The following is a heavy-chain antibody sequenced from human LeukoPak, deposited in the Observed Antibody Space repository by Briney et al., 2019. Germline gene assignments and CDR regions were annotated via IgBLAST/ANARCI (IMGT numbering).Heavy chain of an antibody. J-gene: IGHJ4*02. D-gene: IGHD5-18*01. CDR3: ARGGYSYGYDDDFDY. V-gene: IGHV4-59*01. Sequence: SETPSLTCTVSGGSISTYYWSWIRQPPGKGLEWIGYIYNSGSTNYNPSLKSRVTISVDTSKNKFSLKLSSVTAADTAVYYCARGGYSYGYDDDFDYWGQGTLVTVSS. CDR2: IYNSGST. CDR1: GGSISTYY.